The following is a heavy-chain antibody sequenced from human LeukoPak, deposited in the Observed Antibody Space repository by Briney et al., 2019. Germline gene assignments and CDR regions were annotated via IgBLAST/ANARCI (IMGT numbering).Heavy chain of an antibody. CDR3: ARSIAARSAFDI. D-gene: IGHD6-6*01. CDR2: IIPIFGTA. V-gene: IGHV1-69*13. CDR1: GYTFTSYG. J-gene: IGHJ3*02. Sequence: SVKVSCTASGYTFTSYGINWVRQALGQGLEWMGGIIPIFGTANYAQKFQGRVTITADESTSTAYMELSSLRSEDTAVYYCARSIAARSAFDIWGQGTMVTVSS.